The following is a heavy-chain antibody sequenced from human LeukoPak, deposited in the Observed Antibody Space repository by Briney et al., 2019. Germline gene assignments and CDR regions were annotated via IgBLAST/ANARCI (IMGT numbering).Heavy chain of an antibody. V-gene: IGHV1-69*05. CDR2: IIPLFGKA. Sequence: ASVKVSCKASRGTFSSYAVSWVRQAPGQGLEWMGGIIPLFGKAYYAQKFQGRVTITTDESTTTAYMELSSLRSEDTALYYCARWGGYYSYYMDVWGKGTTVTVSS. CDR3: ARWGGYYSYYMDV. D-gene: IGHD3-16*01. CDR1: RGTFSSYA. J-gene: IGHJ6*03.